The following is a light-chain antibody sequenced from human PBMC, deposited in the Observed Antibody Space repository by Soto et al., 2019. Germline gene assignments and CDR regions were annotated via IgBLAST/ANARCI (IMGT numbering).Light chain of an antibody. Sequence: DIQMTQSPSTLSGSVGDRVTITCRASQTISSWLAWYQQKPGKAPNLLIYKASTLKSGFPSRFSGSGSGTEFTLTISSLQPDDFATYYCQHYNSYSEAFGKGTKVDIK. CDR3: QHYNSYSEA. V-gene: IGKV1-5*03. J-gene: IGKJ1*01. CDR1: QTISSW. CDR2: KAS.